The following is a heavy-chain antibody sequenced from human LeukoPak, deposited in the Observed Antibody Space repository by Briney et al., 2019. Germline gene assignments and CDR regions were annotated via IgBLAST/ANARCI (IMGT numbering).Heavy chain of an antibody. D-gene: IGHD3-3*01. J-gene: IGHJ4*02. CDR1: GGSFSGYY. V-gene: IGHV4-34*01. CDR2: INHSGGT. Sequence: SETLSLTCAVYGGSFSGYYWSWIRQPPGKGLEWIGEINHSGGTNYNPSLKSRVTISVDTSKNQFSLKLSSVTAADTAVYYCAINPYYDFWSGRSGGDYWGQGTLVAVSS. CDR3: AINPYYDFWSGRSGGDY.